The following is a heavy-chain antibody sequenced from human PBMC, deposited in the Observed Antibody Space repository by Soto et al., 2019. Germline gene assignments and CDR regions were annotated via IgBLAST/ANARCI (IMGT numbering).Heavy chain of an antibody. V-gene: IGHV2-5*01. CDR2: IYWNDDK. Sequence: QITLKESGPTLVKPTQTLTLTCTFSGFSLTTPGAGVGWIRQPPGKALERLALIYWNDDKRYSPSLKSRLTITKDTSKNQVVLIMTNVDPVDTATYYCAHRGYGDYPRDNWFDPWGQGVPVIVSS. CDR1: GFSLTTPGAG. J-gene: IGHJ5*02. CDR3: AHRGYGDYPRDNWFDP. D-gene: IGHD4-17*01.